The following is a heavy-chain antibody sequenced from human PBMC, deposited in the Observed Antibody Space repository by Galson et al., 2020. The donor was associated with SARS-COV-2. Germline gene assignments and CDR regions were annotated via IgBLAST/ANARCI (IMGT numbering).Heavy chain of an antibody. J-gene: IGHJ4*02. Sequence: GGSLRLSCADYGFTFGNYALSWVRQAPGKGLEWVSVISVSGISTYYADSVRGRFTISRDNSNNIVYLQMDSLRAEDTAVYYCAKDNPRIAVLLNYWGQGTLVTVSS. CDR1: GFTFGNYA. CDR3: AKDNPRIAVLLNY. D-gene: IGHD6-19*01. CDR2: ISVSGIST. V-gene: IGHV3-23*01.